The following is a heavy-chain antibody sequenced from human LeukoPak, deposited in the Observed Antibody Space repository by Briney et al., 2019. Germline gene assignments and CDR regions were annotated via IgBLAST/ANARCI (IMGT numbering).Heavy chain of an antibody. CDR3: ARQTTVATDC. Sequence: GGSLRLSCAASGFTFSTYGMHWVRQAPGKGLEWVALIWFDGTNKYYADSVKGRFTISRDNSNNTLYLQMNSLRVEDTAVYYCARQTTVATDCWGQGTLVTVSS. CDR2: IWFDGTNK. V-gene: IGHV3-33*08. CDR1: GFTFSTYG. J-gene: IGHJ4*02. D-gene: IGHD4-23*01.